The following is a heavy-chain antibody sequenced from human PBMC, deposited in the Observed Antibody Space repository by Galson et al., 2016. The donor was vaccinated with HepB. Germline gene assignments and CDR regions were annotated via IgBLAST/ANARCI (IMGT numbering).Heavy chain of an antibody. D-gene: IGHD3-16*01. Sequence: SETLSLTCTVSGGSISSSSYYWGWIRQPPGKGLEWVGRISARGRTNYSPALEGRVTISLDTSKSQFSLMMTYVTAADTATYYCAREGGLRNADAFDVWGRGTTVTVSS. CDR1: GGSISSSSYY. CDR2: ISARGRT. J-gene: IGHJ3*01. CDR3: AREGGLRNADAFDV. V-gene: IGHV4-39*07.